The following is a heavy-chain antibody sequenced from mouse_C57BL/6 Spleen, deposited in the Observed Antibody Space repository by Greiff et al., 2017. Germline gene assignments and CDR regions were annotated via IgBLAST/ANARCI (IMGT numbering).Heavy chain of an antibody. CDR1: GFSFNTYA. V-gene: IGHV10-1*01. CDR3: VSAYYYGSSYRYAMDY. J-gene: IGHJ4*01. D-gene: IGHD1-1*01. Sequence: EVKLVESGGGLVQPKGSLKLSCAASGFSFNTYAMNWVRQAPGKGLAWVARLRSKSNNYATYYADSVKDRFTISRDDSDSMLYLQMNNLKTEDTAMYYCVSAYYYGSSYRYAMDYWGQGTSVTVSS. CDR2: LRSKSNNYAT.